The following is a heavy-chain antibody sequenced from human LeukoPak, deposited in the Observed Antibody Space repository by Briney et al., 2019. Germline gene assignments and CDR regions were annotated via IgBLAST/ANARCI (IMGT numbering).Heavy chain of an antibody. CDR3: ARGASNYDILTGLCDY. CDR1: GYIFTGYY. Sequence: ASVKVSCKASGYIFTGYYMHWVRQAPGQGLEWMGWINPNSGATNYAQKFQGRVTMTRDASISTAYMELSRLRSDDTAVYYCARGASNYDILTGLCDYWGQGTLVTVSS. CDR2: INPNSGAT. D-gene: IGHD3-9*01. V-gene: IGHV1-2*02. J-gene: IGHJ4*02.